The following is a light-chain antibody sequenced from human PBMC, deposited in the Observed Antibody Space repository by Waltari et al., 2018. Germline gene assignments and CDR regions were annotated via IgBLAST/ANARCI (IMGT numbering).Light chain of an antibody. CDR1: QSLVHSNGNTY. CDR2: EVS. J-gene: IGKJ1*01. CDR3: MQGTHWPPWT. Sequence: PVTLGQPASISCRSSQSLVHSNGNTYLSWLQQRPGQSPRRLIYEVSNRDSGVPDRFSGSGSGTDFTLKISRVEAEDIGVYYCMQGTHWPPWTFGQGTKVEIK. V-gene: IGKV2-30*02.